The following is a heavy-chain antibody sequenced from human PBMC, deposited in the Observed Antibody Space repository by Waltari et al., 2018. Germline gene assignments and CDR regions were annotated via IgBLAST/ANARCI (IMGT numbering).Heavy chain of an antibody. CDR3: AGGGSGSYMVSFDS. J-gene: IGHJ3*02. V-gene: IGHV4-38-2*01. D-gene: IGHD1-26*01. CDR2: INHTGTT. CDR1: GYSISNGYY. Sequence: QVQLQESGPGLVKPSETLSLTCAVSGYSISNGYYWSWIRQPPGKGMVWIGGINHTGTTSYNASLKSPVTISVYTTKNHFSLNLSFVTAADTAFYFCAGGGSGSYMVSFDSWGQGPMVTVSS.